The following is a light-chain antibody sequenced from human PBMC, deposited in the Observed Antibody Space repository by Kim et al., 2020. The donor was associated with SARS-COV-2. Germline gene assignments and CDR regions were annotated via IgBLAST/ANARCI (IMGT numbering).Light chain of an antibody. CDR1: QSVSINY. Sequence: EIVLTQSPGTLSLSPGERATLSCRASQSVSINYLAWYQQKPGQAPRLLIYGASSRATGIPDRFSGSGSGTDFTLTINRLEPEDFAVYYCQQYSSSPETFGQGTKVDIK. CDR3: QQYSSSPET. J-gene: IGKJ1*01. V-gene: IGKV3-20*01. CDR2: GAS.